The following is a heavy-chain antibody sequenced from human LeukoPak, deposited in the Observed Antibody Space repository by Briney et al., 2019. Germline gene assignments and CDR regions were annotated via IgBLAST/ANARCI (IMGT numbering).Heavy chain of an antibody. CDR3: AKDRGYCSGGSCYYFDY. CDR1: GFTFSSYG. D-gene: IGHD2-15*01. V-gene: IGHV3-30*18. Sequence: GGSLRLSCAASGFTFSSYGMHWVRQAPGTGLEWVAVISYDGSNKYYADSVKGRFTISRDNSKNTLYLQMNSLRAEDTAVYYCAKDRGYCSGGSCYYFDYWGQGTLVTVSS. CDR2: ISYDGSNK. J-gene: IGHJ4*02.